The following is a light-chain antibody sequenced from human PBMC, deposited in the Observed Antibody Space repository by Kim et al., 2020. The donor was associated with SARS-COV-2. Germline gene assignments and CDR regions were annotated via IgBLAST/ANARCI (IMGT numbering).Light chain of an antibody. CDR1: GNNETY. Sequence: ERGTITCRASGNNETYLKWYQQKPGKAPKLLNYAATELKSGVPSRVSGSGSGTDFTLSISSLQPEDFATYYCQQSYLMPRTFGQGTKVDIK. CDR3: QQSYLMPRT. J-gene: IGKJ1*01. V-gene: IGKV1-39*01. CDR2: AAT.